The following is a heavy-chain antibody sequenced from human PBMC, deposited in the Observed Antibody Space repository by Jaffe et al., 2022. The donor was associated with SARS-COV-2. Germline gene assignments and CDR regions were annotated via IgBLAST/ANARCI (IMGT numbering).Heavy chain of an antibody. Sequence: EVQLVESGGGLAQPGGSLRVSCAASNFTFSTYAMSWVRQAPGKGLEWVSIISGSGSSTYYADSVKGRFTISRDNSKSTMSLQMNSLRAEDTAVYYCAKCRGNHYNYYYMDVWGKGTTVTVSS. V-gene: IGHV3-23*04. CDR2: ISGSGSST. D-gene: IGHD3-16*01. CDR1: NFTFSTYA. CDR3: AKCRGNHYNYYYMDV. J-gene: IGHJ6*03.